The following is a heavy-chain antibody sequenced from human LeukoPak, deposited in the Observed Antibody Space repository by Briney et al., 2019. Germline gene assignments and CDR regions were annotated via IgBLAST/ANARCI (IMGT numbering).Heavy chain of an antibody. J-gene: IGHJ5*02. CDR1: GGSFSGYY. D-gene: IGHD6-19*01. Sequence: SETLSLTCAVYGGSFSGYYWSWIRQPPGKGLEWIGYIYYSGSTNYNPSLKSRVTISVDTSKNQFSLKLSSVTAADTAVYYCASTIAVAGNSRWFDPWGQGTLVTVSS. CDR3: ASTIAVAGNSRWFDP. CDR2: IYYSGST. V-gene: IGHV4-59*01.